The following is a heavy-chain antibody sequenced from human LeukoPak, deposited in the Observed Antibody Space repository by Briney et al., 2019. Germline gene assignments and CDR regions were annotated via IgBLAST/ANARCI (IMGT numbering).Heavy chain of an antibody. CDR2: INPNSGGT. Sequence: ASVKVSCKASGYTFTGYYMHWVRQAPGQGLEWMGRINPNSGGTNYAQKFQGRVTMTRDTSITTAYMELSGLRSDDTAVYNCAREGSPMIVEGDAFDIWGQGTMVTVS. CDR3: AREGSPMIVEGDAFDI. J-gene: IGHJ3*02. V-gene: IGHV1-2*06. CDR1: GYTFTGYY. D-gene: IGHD3/OR15-3a*01.